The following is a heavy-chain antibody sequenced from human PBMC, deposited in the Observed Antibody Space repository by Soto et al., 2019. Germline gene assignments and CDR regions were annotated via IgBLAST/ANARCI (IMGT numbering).Heavy chain of an antibody. CDR2: INPNSGRT. V-gene: IGHV1-2*04. D-gene: IGHD4-17*01. J-gene: IGHJ6*03. CDR1: GYAFSQFY. CDR3: ARESGGTTATLDYYYFDVEV. Sequence: QVQLVQSGAEVKKPGASVKVSCKASGYAFSQFYIHWMRQAPGQGLGWMGWINPNSGRTKFAQNFQGWVTMTRDTSIKTVYMELSGLTSDATAVYYCARESGGTTATLDYYYFDVEVWGKGTTVTVSS.